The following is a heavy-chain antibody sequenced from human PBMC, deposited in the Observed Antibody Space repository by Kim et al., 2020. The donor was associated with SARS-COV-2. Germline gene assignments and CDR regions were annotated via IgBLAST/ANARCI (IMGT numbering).Heavy chain of an antibody. CDR3: ATLPSEITMVRGVITELYEFDY. J-gene: IGHJ4*02. CDR1: GYTLTELS. CDR2: FDPEDGET. V-gene: IGHV1-24*01. D-gene: IGHD3-10*01. Sequence: ASVKVSCKVSGYTLTELSMHWVRQAPGKGLEWMGGFDPEDGETIYAQKFQGRVTMTEDTSTDTAYMELSSLRSEDTAVYYCATLPSEITMVRGVITELYEFDYWGQGTLVTVSS.